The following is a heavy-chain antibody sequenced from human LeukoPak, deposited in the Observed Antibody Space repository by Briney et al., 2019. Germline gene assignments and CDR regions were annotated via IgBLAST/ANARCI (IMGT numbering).Heavy chain of an antibody. CDR2: MNPNSGNT. CDR1: GYTFTSYD. V-gene: IGHV1-8*01. CDR3: ARGVKNYYGSSTDY. D-gene: IGHD3-10*01. J-gene: IGHJ4*02. Sequence: GASVKVSCEASGYTFTSYDIHWVRQATGRGLEWMGWMNPNSGNTGYAQKFQGRVTMTRNTSISTAYMELTSLRYEDTAVYYCARGVKNYYGSSTDYWGQGTLVTVSS.